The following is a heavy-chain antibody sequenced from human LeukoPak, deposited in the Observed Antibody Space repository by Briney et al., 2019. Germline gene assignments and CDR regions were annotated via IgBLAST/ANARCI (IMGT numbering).Heavy chain of an antibody. Sequence: GGSLRLSCAASGFTFSSYSMNWVRQAPGKGLEWVSSISSSSSYIYYADSVKGRFTISRDNAKNSLYLQMNSLRAEDTAVYYCARRAHGSYFDYWGQGTLVTVSS. V-gene: IGHV3-21*04. CDR3: ARRAHGSYFDY. CDR2: ISSSSSYI. D-gene: IGHD1-26*01. CDR1: GFTFSSYS. J-gene: IGHJ4*02.